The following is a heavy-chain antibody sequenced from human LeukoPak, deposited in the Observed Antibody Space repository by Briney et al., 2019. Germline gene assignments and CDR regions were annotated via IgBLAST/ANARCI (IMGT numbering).Heavy chain of an antibody. V-gene: IGHV3-23*01. CDR2: ISDSGGRT. CDR3: ARDLGSFYNVKAFDI. J-gene: IGHJ3*02. Sequence: GGSLRLSCAASGFTFSIYAMGWVRQAPGKGLEWVSTISDSGGRTYYADSVKGRFTISRDNSKKTLYLQMNNLRAEDAAVYYCARDLGSFYNVKAFDIWGQGTSVTVSS. D-gene: IGHD3-10*01. CDR1: GFTFSIYA.